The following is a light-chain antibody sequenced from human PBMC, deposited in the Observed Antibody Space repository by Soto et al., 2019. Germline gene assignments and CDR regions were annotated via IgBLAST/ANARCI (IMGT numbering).Light chain of an antibody. CDR1: QSVSSNY. CDR3: QHYGRSAYI. V-gene: IGKV3-20*01. Sequence: EIVLTQSPGTLSLSPGERATLSCRASQSVSSNYLAWYQQKPGQAPRLLIYGASSRATGIPDRFSGSGSGTDFTLTTSRLEPEDVAVYYCQHYGRSAYIFGQGTTLEIK. CDR2: GAS. J-gene: IGKJ2*01.